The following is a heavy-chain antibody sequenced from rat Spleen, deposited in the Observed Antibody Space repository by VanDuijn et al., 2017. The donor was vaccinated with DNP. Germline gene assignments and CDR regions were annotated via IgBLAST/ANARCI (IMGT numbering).Heavy chain of an antibody. J-gene: IGHJ2*01. CDR3: VRWNSGHFDY. V-gene: IGHV5-22*01. CDR1: GFTFSDYY. D-gene: IGHD4-3*01. CDR2: IGSDGYAP. Sequence: EVQLVESGGGLVQPGRSLKLSCAASGFTFSDYYMAWVRQAPKKGLEWVASIGSDGYAPYYGDSVKGRFTISRYNTKSTLYLQMNSLRSEDMATYYCVRWNSGHFDYWGQGVMVTVSS.